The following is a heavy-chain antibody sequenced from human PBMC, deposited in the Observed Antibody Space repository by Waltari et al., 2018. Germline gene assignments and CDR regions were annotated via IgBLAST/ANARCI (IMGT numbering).Heavy chain of an antibody. CDR1: GFIFSNYW. CDR2: IKTDGSTT. V-gene: IGHV3-74*01. CDR3: AAYSGSWY. Sequence: EVQLVESGGGLVQPGGSLRLSCAASGFIFSNYWMHWLRQAPGKGPVCVSQIKTDGSTTRYTDSVEGRFTISRDNARNMLYLQMNSLRAEDTALYYCAAYSGSWYWGQGTLVTVSS. D-gene: IGHD6-13*01. J-gene: IGHJ4*02.